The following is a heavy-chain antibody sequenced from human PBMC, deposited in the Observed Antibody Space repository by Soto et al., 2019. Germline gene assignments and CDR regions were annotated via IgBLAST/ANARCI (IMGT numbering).Heavy chain of an antibody. J-gene: IGHJ6*03. Sequence: GASVKVSCKASGYTFTSYAMHWVRQAPGQRLEWMGWINAGNGNTKYSQKFQGRVTITRDTSASTAYMELSSLRSEDTAVYYCARGGKGATKQWLARPLYYYYYMDVWGKGTTVTVSS. D-gene: IGHD6-19*01. CDR3: ARGGKGATKQWLARPLYYYYYMDV. V-gene: IGHV1-3*01. CDR2: INAGNGNT. CDR1: GYTFTSYA.